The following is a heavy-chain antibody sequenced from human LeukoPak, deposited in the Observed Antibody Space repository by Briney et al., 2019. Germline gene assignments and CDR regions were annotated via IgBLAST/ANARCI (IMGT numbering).Heavy chain of an antibody. J-gene: IGHJ6*02. CDR1: GFTLNKFA. Sequence: GGSLRLSCEASGFTLNKFAMSWVRQAPGKGPEWVSAIGSSGATTFYADSVKGRCTISRDNSKNTVYLEMNSLRAEDTAIYYCAKVSVGPLSRPTHVALYYGMDVWGQGTTVTVSS. D-gene: IGHD2-8*01. CDR3: AKVSVGPLSRPTHVALYYGMDV. V-gene: IGHV3-23*01. CDR2: IGSSGATT.